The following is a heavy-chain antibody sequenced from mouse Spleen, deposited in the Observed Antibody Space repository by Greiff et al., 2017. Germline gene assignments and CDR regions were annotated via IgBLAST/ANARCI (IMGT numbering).Heavy chain of an antibody. CDR1: GFTFSTYA. D-gene: IGHD2-1*01. CDR2: ISSGGANT. CDR3: ARWSYGNCFDY. V-gene: IGHV5-9*04. Sequence: EVKLVESGGGLVKLGGSLKLSCAASGFTFSTYAMSWVRQTPEKRLEWVATISSGGANTYYPDSVKGRFTISRDNAKNTLYLQMSSLKSEDTAMYYCARWSYGNCFDYWGQGTTLTVSS. J-gene: IGHJ2*01.